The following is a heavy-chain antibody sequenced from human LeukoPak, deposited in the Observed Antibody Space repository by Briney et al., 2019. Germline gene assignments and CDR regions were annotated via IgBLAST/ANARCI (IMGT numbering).Heavy chain of an antibody. V-gene: IGHV4-4*07. CDR2: IYTSGST. D-gene: IGHD3-3*01. Sequence: SETLSLTCTVSGGSISSYYWSWIRQPAGKGLEWIGRIYTSGSTNYNPSLKSRVTMSVDTSKNQFSLKLSSVTAADTAVYYCARVVTIFGVVIDYYYYMDVWGKGTTVTVSS. J-gene: IGHJ6*03. CDR3: ARVVTIFGVVIDYYYYMDV. CDR1: GGSISSYY.